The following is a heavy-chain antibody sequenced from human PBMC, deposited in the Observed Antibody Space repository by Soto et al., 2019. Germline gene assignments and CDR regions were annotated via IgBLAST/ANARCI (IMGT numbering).Heavy chain of an antibody. V-gene: IGHV1-3*01. CDR2: INAINGNT. Sequence: ASVKVSCKASGGTFSSYAISWVRQAPGQRLEWMGWINAINGNTNYSQKFQGRVTITRDTSASTAYMELSSLRSEDTAVYYCARSIVVVTALDYWGQGTLVTVSS. CDR3: ARSIVVVTALDY. J-gene: IGHJ4*02. D-gene: IGHD2-21*02. CDR1: GGTFSSYA.